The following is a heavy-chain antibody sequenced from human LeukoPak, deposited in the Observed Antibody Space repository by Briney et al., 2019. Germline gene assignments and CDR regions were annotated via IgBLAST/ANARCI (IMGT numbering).Heavy chain of an antibody. CDR1: GGSFSGYY. J-gene: IGHJ4*02. D-gene: IGHD7-27*01. CDR3: AKLIGDKSF. V-gene: IGHV4-34*01. Sequence: SETLSLTCAVYGGSFSGYYWSWIRQPPGKGLEWIGEINHSGSTNYNPSLKSRVTISVDTSKNQFSLKLSSVTAADTAVYYCAKLIGDKSFWGQGTLVTVSS. CDR2: INHSGST.